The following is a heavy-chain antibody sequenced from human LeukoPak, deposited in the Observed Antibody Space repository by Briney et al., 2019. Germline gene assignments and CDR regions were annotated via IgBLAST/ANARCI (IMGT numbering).Heavy chain of an antibody. CDR3: AREAMGWVAFDI. CDR2: IYYSGST. CDR1: GGSISSNSYY. Sequence: PSETLSLTCTVSGGSISSNSYYWGWIRQPPGKGLQWIGSIYYSGSTYYNPSLKSRVTISVDTSKNQFSLKLSSVAAADTAVYYCAREAMGWVAFDIWGQGTMVTVSS. V-gene: IGHV4-39*07. J-gene: IGHJ3*02. D-gene: IGHD5-18*01.